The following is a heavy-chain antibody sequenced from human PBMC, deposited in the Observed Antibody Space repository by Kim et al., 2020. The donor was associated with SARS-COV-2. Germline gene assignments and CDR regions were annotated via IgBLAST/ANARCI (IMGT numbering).Heavy chain of an antibody. J-gene: IGHJ4*02. Sequence: GGSLRLSCAASGFTFSSYSMNWVRQAPGKGLEWVSSISSSSSYIYYADSVKGRFTISRDNAKNSLYLQMNSLRAEDTAVYYCARAHSGSGSFQFDYWGQGTLVTVSS. CDR1: GFTFSSYS. V-gene: IGHV3-21*01. CDR3: ARAHSGSGSFQFDY. D-gene: IGHD3-10*01. CDR2: ISSSSSYI.